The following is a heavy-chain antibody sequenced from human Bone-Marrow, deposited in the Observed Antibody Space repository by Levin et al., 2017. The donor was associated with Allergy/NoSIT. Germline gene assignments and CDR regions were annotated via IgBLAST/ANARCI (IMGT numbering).Heavy chain of an antibody. Sequence: GGSLRLSCTASGFTFLTYDMTWVRQAPGRGLDWVSVISGSAGDTYYADSVKARFTISRDNSKNTLYLQMNSLRVEDTAVYYCAKRVGYGYGLDVWGQGTTVTVSS. CDR1: GFTFLTYD. V-gene: IGHV3-23*01. J-gene: IGHJ6*02. CDR2: ISGSAGDT. D-gene: IGHD1-1*01. CDR3: AKRVGYGYGLDV.